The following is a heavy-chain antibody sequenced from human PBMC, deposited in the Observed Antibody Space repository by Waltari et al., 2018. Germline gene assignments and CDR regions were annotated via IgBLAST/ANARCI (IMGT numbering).Heavy chain of an antibody. CDR2: IAYDGSSK. D-gene: IGHD5-18*01. CDR1: GFTFSSYA. J-gene: IGHJ4*02. V-gene: IGHV3-30*04. CDR3: AREDTSIPLFDY. Sequence: QVQLVESGGGVVQPGRSLRLSCAAPGFTFSSYAMQWVRQAPGKGLEWVAVIAYDGSSKYYVDSVKGRFTISRDNSKNTLHLQMNSLGAEDTAVYYCAREDTSIPLFDYWGQGTLVTVSS.